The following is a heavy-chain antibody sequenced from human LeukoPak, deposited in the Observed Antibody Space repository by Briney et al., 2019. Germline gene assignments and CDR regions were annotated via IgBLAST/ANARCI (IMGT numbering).Heavy chain of an antibody. CDR2: INPNSGGT. Sequence: ASVKVSCKSSGYTFTGYYMHWVRQAPGQGLEWMGWINPNSGGTNYAQKFQGRVTTTRDTSISTAYMELSRLRSDDTAVYYCARDWSSSWYADYWGQGTLVTVSS. CDR3: ARDWSSSWYADY. D-gene: IGHD6-13*01. CDR1: GYTFTGYY. V-gene: IGHV1-2*02. J-gene: IGHJ4*02.